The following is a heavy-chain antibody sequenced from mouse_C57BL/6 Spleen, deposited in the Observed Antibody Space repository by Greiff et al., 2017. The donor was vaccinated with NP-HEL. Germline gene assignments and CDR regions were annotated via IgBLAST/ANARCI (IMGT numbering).Heavy chain of an antibody. J-gene: IGHJ4*01. D-gene: IGHD2-3*01. V-gene: IGHV1-81*01. CDR1: GYTFTSYG. CDR3: ARKGDDGDFDSMDY. CDR2: IYPRSGNT. Sequence: VQLQQSGAELARPGASVKLSCKASGYTFTSYGISWVKQRTGQGLEWIGEIYPRSGNTYYTEKFKGTATLTADKSSNTAYPTLRSLTSEDTAVYFCARKGDDGDFDSMDYWGQGTSVTVSS.